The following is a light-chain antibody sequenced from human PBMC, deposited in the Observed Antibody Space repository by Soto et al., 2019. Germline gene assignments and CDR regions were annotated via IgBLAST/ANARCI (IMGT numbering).Light chain of an antibody. CDR3: QQYNSYPGT. J-gene: IGKJ1*01. V-gene: IGKV1-5*01. Sequence: DIQMTQSPSTLSASVGDRVTITCRASQSVSSWLAWYQQKPGKAPKLLNYEASSLESGVPSRFRGSGSGTEFTLTISSLEPDDFATYYCQQYNSYPGTFGQGTKVEIK. CDR2: EAS. CDR1: QSVSSW.